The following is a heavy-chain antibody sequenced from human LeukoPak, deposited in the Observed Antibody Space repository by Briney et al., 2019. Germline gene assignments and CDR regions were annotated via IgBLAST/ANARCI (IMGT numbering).Heavy chain of an antibody. CDR1: KFSFSYFA. Sequence: PGGSLRLSCAASKFSFSYFAMHWVRQAPGRGLEWVALISYDGGNTYYADSVKGRFTISRDNSKNTLYLQMNSLRAEDTAVYYCARDMSGSYFASPFDHWGQGTLVTVSS. CDR3: ARDMSGSYFASPFDH. CDR2: ISYDGGNT. D-gene: IGHD3-9*01. V-gene: IGHV3-30*04. J-gene: IGHJ4*02.